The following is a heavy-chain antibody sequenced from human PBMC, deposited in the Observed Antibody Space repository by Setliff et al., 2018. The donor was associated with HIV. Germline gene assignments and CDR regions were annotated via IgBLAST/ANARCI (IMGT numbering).Heavy chain of an antibody. D-gene: IGHD3-22*01. CDR2: INPKSDGT. J-gene: IGHJ4*02. CDR3: ARGTDYYDTSGYYQYYFAY. Sequence: GASVKVSCKASGYSFTDYYIHWVRQAPGQGLEWMGWINPKSDGTNYAQKFQGWITMTRDTSISTAYMELSKLRSDDTAVYYCARGTDYYDTSGYYQYYFAYWGQGTLVTVSS. V-gene: IGHV1-2*04. CDR1: GYSFTDYY.